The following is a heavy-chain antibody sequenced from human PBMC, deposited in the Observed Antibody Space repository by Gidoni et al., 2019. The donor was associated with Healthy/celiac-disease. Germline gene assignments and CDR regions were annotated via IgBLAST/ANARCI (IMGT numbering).Heavy chain of an antibody. CDR1: GFTFSSYA. D-gene: IGHD3-10*01. CDR2: ISYDGSNK. CDR3: ARDRITYYGMDV. V-gene: IGHV3-30-3*01. Sequence: QVQLVESGGGVVQPGRSLRLSCAASGFTFSSYAMHWVRQAPGKGLEWVAVISYDGSNKYYADSVKGRFTISRDNSKNTLYLQMNSLRAEDTAVYYCARDRITYYGMDVWGQGTTVTVSS. J-gene: IGHJ6*02.